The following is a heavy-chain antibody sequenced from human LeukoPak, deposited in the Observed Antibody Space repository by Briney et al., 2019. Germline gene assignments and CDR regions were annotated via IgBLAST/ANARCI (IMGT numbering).Heavy chain of an antibody. D-gene: IGHD3-10*01. J-gene: IGHJ4*02. CDR3: AAMYTVREVITGDDY. CDR1: EGAFSSYA. CDR2: IIPLFGTP. Sequence: GSSVKVSCKASEGAFSSYALSWVRQAPGQGLEWMGGIIPLFGTPNYAQKFQGRVTITADISTTTVYMDLNSLRSEDTAVYYCAAMYTVREVITGDDYWGQGTLVTVSS. V-gene: IGHV1-69*06.